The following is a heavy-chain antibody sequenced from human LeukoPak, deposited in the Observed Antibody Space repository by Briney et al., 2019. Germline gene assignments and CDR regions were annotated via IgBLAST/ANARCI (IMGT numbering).Heavy chain of an antibody. Sequence: PGGSLRLSCAASGFTFSSYSMNWVRQAPGKGLEWVSYISSSSSTIYYADSVKGRYTISRDNAKNSLCLQMNSLRAEDTAVYYCAVDYASADDAFDIWGQGTMVTVSS. CDR2: ISSSSSTI. CDR3: AVDYASADDAFDI. CDR1: GFTFSSYS. V-gene: IGHV3-48*01. J-gene: IGHJ3*02. D-gene: IGHD4-17*01.